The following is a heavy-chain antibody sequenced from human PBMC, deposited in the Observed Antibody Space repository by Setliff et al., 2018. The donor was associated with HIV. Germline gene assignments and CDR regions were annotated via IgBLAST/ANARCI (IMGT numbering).Heavy chain of an antibody. CDR3: ARGRGYCTNGVCYKDWFDP. J-gene: IGHJ5*02. CDR1: GYTFTRFY. Sequence: ASVKVSCKASGYTFTRFYIHWVRQATGQGLEWMGWMNPNSGNTGYAQKFQGRVTMTRNTSISTAYMELSSLRSEDTAVYYCARGRGYCTNGVCYKDWFDPWGQGTLVTVSS. D-gene: IGHD2-8*01. CDR2: MNPNSGNT. V-gene: IGHV1-8*01.